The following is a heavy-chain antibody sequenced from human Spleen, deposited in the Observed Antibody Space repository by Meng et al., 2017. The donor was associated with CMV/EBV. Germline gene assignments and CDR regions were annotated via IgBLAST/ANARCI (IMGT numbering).Heavy chain of an antibody. CDR1: TFSDHY. CDR2: TRNKANGYTS. Sequence: TFSDHYRDWVRQAPGKGLEWVGRTRNKANGYTSEYAASVKGRFTISRDDSKNSLYLQMNTLKTEDTAVYYCVRVRYCSSTTCFESDYWGQGTLVTVSS. J-gene: IGHJ4*02. V-gene: IGHV3-72*01. D-gene: IGHD2-2*01. CDR3: VRVRYCSSTTCFESDY.